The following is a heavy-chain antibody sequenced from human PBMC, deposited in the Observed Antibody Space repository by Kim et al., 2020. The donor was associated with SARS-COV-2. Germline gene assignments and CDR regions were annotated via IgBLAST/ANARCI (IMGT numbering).Heavy chain of an antibody. CDR1: GGSISSGSYY. CDR3: ARMRVRAFDY. Sequence: SETLSLTCTVSGGSISSGSYYWSWIRQPAGKGLEWIGRIYTSGSTNYNPSLKSRVTISVDTSKNQFSLKLSSVTAADTAVYYCARMRVRAFDYWGQGTLVTVSS. J-gene: IGHJ4*02. CDR2: IYTSGST. D-gene: IGHD3-10*01. V-gene: IGHV4-61*02.